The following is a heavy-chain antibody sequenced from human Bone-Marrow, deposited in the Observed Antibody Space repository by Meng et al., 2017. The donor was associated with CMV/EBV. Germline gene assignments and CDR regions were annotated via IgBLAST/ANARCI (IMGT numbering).Heavy chain of an antibody. CDR2: INHSGST. V-gene: IGHV4-34*01. Sequence: GYAGSFSGSYWSWLRQPPGKGLEWIGEINHSGSTNYNPSLKSRVTISVDTSKNQFSLKLSSVTAADTAVYYCARGFYSSSWHYWFDPWGQGTLVTVSS. CDR1: AGSFSGSY. J-gene: IGHJ5*02. CDR3: ARGFYSSSWHYWFDP. D-gene: IGHD6-13*01.